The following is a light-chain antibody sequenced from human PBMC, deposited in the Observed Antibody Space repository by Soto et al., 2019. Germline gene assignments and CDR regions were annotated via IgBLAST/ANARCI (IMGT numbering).Light chain of an antibody. CDR3: ASYTTLSTWV. Sequence: QSVLTQPASVSGSLGQSITISCTGTSRDVGAYNYVSWYQQLPGKAPKLMIFEVSLRPSGISHRFSGSKSGNAASLTISGLQTEDEADYYCASYTTLSTWVFGGGTKLTVL. J-gene: IGLJ3*02. CDR2: EVS. CDR1: SRDVGAYNY. V-gene: IGLV2-14*01.